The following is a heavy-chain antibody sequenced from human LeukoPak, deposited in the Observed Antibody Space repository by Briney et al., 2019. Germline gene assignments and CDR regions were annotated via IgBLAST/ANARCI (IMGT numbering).Heavy chain of an antibody. Sequence: GRSLRLSCAASGFTSSSYAMHWVRQAPGKGLEWVAVISYDGSNKYYADSVKGRFTISRDNSKNTLYLQMNSLRAEDTAVYYCAREYCSGGSCLYFDYWGQGTLVTVSS. J-gene: IGHJ4*02. CDR2: ISYDGSNK. CDR3: AREYCSGGSCLYFDY. D-gene: IGHD2-15*01. CDR1: GFTSSSYA. V-gene: IGHV3-30*04.